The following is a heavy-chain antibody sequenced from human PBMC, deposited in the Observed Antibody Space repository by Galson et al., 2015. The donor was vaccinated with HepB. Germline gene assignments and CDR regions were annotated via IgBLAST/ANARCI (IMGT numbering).Heavy chain of an antibody. Sequence: SLRLSCAASGITFSNYGMHWVRQAPGKGLEWVAVISNDRNNKYYADSVKGRFTISRDNSKNTLYLQMNSLRAEDTAVYYCAKDLPEGYYFDYWGQGTLVTVSS. CDR2: ISNDRNNK. CDR3: AKDLPEGYYFDY. D-gene: IGHD2-2*01. V-gene: IGHV3-30*18. J-gene: IGHJ4*02. CDR1: GITFSNYG.